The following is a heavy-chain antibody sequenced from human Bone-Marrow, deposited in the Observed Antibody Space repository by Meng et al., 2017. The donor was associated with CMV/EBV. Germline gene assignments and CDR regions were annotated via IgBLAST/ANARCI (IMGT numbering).Heavy chain of an antibody. V-gene: IGHV3-23*01. D-gene: IGHD2-2*01. CDR2: ISGSGGST. J-gene: IGHJ2*01. CDR1: GFTFGSYA. CDR3: AKDYCGSTSCPPEDYWYFDL. Sequence: GGSLRLSCAASGFTFGSYAMSWVRQAPGKGLEWVSAISGSGGSTYYADSVKGRFTISRDNSKNTLYLQMNSLRAEDTAVYYCAKDYCGSTSCPPEDYWYFDLWGRGTLVTVSS.